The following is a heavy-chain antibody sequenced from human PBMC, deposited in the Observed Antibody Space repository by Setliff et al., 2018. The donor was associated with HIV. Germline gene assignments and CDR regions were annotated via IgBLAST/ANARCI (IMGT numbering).Heavy chain of an antibody. D-gene: IGHD5-12*01. CDR3: ARDNKVAPLDF. CDR2: ISAYNGDT. Sequence: ASVKVSCKASGYTFTSYGISWVRQAPGQGLEWMGWISAYNGDTNYAQKLQGRVTMTTDTSTSTANMELRSLRSDDTAVYYCARDNKVAPLDFWGQGTLVTVSS. V-gene: IGHV1-18*01. J-gene: IGHJ4*02. CDR1: GYTFTSYG.